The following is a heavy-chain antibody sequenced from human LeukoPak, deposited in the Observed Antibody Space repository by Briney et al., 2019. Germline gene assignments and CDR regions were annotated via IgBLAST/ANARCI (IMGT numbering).Heavy chain of an antibody. CDR1: GYTFTSYG. Sequence: ASVKVSCKASGYTFTSYGISWVRQAPGQGLEWMGWINPNSGGTNYAQKFQGRVTMTRDTSISTAYMELSRLRSDDTAVYYCASKKADWYFDLWGRGTLVTVSS. CDR2: INPNSGGT. V-gene: IGHV1-2*02. CDR3: ASKKADWYFDL. D-gene: IGHD2-15*01. J-gene: IGHJ2*01.